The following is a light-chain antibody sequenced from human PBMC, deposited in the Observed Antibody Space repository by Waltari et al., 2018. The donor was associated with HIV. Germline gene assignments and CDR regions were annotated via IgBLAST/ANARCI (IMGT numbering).Light chain of an antibody. CDR1: SSNIGRNY. J-gene: IGLJ3*02. CDR2: RNK. Sequence: QSVMTQPPSASGTPGQRVTISFSGSSSNIGRNYVNWYQQLPGTTPKLLIYRNKPRPSGVPDRFSGSKSGTSASLAISGLRSEDEADYYCAAWDDSLSGSWVFGGGTQVTVL. CDR3: AAWDDSLSGSWV. V-gene: IGLV1-47*01.